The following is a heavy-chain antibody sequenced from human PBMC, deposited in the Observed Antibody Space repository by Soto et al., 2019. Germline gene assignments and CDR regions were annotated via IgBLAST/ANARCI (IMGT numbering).Heavy chain of an antibody. J-gene: IGHJ4*02. D-gene: IGHD5-18*01. CDR1: GGSISRYY. Sequence: SETLSLTCTVSGGSISRYYWSWIRQPPGKGLEWIGYIYYSGSTNYNPSLKSRVTISVDTSKNQFSLKLSSVTAADTAVYYCARAGVGYSYGDFDYWGQGTLVTVSS. V-gene: IGHV4-59*01. CDR3: ARAGVGYSYGDFDY. CDR2: IYYSGST.